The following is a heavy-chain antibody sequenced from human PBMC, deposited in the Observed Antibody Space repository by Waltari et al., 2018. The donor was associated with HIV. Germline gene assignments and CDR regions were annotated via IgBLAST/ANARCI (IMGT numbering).Heavy chain of an antibody. CDR3: ARNGDYAPAY. J-gene: IGHJ4*02. D-gene: IGHD4-17*01. V-gene: IGHV1-69*01. CDR1: GDPFRTYT. Sequence: QVQLVQSGAEVKKPGSSVKGSCRASGDPFRTYTIRWVRQAPGQGLEWMGGITPIFKTTKYAQKFQGRVTLTADESTRTTYMELTSMRSDDTAMYYCARNGDYAPAYWGQGTLVTVSS. CDR2: ITPIFKTT.